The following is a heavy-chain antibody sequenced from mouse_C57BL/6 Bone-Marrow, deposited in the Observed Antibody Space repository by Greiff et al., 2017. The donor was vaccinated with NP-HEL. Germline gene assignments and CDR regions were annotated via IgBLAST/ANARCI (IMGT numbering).Heavy chain of an antibody. V-gene: IGHV5-12*01. CDR3: ARQKGSASRGYFDV. CDR2: ISNGGGST. Sequence: EVQRVESGGGLVQPGGSLKLSCAASGFTFSDYYMYWVRQTPEKRLEWVAYISNGGGSTYYPDTVKGRFTISRDNAKNTLYLQMSRLKSEDTAMYYCARQKGSASRGYFDVWGTGTTVTVSS. J-gene: IGHJ1*03. CDR1: GFTFSDYY. D-gene: IGHD3-1*01.